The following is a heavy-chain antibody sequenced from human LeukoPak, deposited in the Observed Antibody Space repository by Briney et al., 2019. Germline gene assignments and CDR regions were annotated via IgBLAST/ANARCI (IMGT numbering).Heavy chain of an antibody. D-gene: IGHD4-17*01. V-gene: IGHV4-38-2*02. CDR1: GYSISSGYY. J-gene: IGHJ4*02. Sequence: SETLSLTCTVSGYSISSGYYWGWILQPPGKGLEWIGSIYHSGSTYYNPSLKSRVTISVDTSKNQFSLKLSSVTAADTAVYYCARGKARYGDYARPNPVDYWGQGTLVTVSS. CDR3: ARGKARYGDYARPNPVDY. CDR2: IYHSGST.